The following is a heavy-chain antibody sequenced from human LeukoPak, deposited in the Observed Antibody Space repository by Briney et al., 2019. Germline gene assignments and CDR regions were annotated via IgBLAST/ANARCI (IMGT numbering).Heavy chain of an antibody. CDR3: ARGGYSYGYNFDY. V-gene: IGHV4-59*01. CDR2: IYYSGST. D-gene: IGHD5-18*01. Sequence: SETLSLTCTVSGGSISGYYWSWIRQPPGQGLEWIGYIYYSGSTNYNPSLRSRVTISVDTSKNQFPLKLSSVTAADTAVYYCARGGYSYGYNFDYWGQGTLVTVSS. CDR1: GGSISGYY. J-gene: IGHJ4*02.